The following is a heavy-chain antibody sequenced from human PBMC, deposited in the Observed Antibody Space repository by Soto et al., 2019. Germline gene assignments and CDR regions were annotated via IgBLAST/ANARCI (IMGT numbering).Heavy chain of an antibody. J-gene: IGHJ4*02. CDR3: AKGLPQYYYDSSGYTPFDY. Sequence: GGSLRLSCAASGFTFSSYGMHWVRQAPGKGLEWVAVISYDGSNKYYADSVKGRFTISRDNSKNTLYLQMNSLRAEDTAVYYCAKGLPQYYYDSSGYTPFDYWGQGTLVTVSS. CDR2: ISYDGSNK. D-gene: IGHD3-22*01. CDR1: GFTFSSYG. V-gene: IGHV3-30*18.